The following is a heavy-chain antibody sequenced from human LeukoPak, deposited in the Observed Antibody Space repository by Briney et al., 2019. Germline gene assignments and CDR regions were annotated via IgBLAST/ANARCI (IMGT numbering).Heavy chain of an antibody. V-gene: IGHV3-7*03. Sequence: GGSLRLSCAASGFTFSSYAMSWVRQAPGKGLEWVANIKQDGSEKYYVDSVKGRFTISRDNAKNSLYLQMSSLKPEDTALYYCARSYGDYVLDYWGQGTLVTVSS. CDR2: IKQDGSEK. D-gene: IGHD4-17*01. J-gene: IGHJ4*02. CDR3: ARSYGDYVLDY. CDR1: GFTFSSYA.